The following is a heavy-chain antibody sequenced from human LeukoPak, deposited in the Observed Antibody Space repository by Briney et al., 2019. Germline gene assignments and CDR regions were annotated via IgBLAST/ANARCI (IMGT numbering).Heavy chain of an antibody. CDR3: ARSDHYYYYMDV. CDR1: GYTFTGYY. V-gene: IGHV1-2*06. CDR2: INPNSGGT. Sequence: ASVKVTFKASGYTFTGYYMHWVRQAPGQGLEWMGRINPNSGGTNYAQKFQGRVTMTRDTSISTAYMELSRLRSDDTAVYYCARSDHYYYYMDVWGKGTTVTVSS. J-gene: IGHJ6*03.